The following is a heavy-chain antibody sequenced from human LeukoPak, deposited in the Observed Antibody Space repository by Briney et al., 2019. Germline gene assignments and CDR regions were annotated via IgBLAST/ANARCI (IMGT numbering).Heavy chain of an antibody. D-gene: IGHD2-2*01. CDR1: RFTFSSYA. V-gene: IGHV3-23*01. CDR3: AKEPREYCSSTSCPNWIDP. J-gene: IGHJ5*02. Sequence: GGSLRLSCAASRFTFSSYAMSWVRQAPGKGLEWVSAISASGGTTYYADSVKGRFTISRDNSKNTLYLQMSSLRAEDTAVYYCAKEPREYCSSTSCPNWIDPWGQGTLVTVSS. CDR2: ISASGGTT.